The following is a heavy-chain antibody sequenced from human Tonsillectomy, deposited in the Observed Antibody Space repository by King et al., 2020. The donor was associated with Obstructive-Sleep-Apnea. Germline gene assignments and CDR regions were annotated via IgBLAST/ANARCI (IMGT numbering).Heavy chain of an antibody. D-gene: IGHD6-19*01. CDR1: GFTFSDYY. Sequence: VQLVESGGGLVKPGGSLRLSCAASGFTFSDYYMSWIRQAPGKGLEWVSYISSSSSYTNYADSVKGRFTISRDNAKNSLYLQMNSLRAEDTAVYYCARDSHQWLGRDPYYYYYGMDVWGQGTTVTVSS. V-gene: IGHV3-11*06. CDR2: ISSSSSYT. J-gene: IGHJ6*02. CDR3: ARDSHQWLGRDPYYYYYGMDV.